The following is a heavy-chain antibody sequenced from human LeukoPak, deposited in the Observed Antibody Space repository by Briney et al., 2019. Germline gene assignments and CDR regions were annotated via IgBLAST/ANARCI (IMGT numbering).Heavy chain of an antibody. D-gene: IGHD2-15*01. V-gene: IGHV4-39*07. CDR2: MSYSGHT. Sequence: SETLSLTCTISGDYIGRINYYWGWSRQPPGKGLEWIVSMSYSGHTYYNPSLKSRVTTSIDTSKNQLSLNLKSVTAADTAVYYCAGDRDVDDFDSWGHGTLVTVSS. J-gene: IGHJ4*01. CDR1: GDYIGRINYY. CDR3: AGDRDVDDFDS.